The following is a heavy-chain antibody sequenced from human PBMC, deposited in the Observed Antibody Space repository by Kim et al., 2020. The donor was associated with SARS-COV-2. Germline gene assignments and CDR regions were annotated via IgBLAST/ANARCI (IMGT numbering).Heavy chain of an antibody. Sequence: TANYAQKCQGGVTITADESTSTAYMELSSLRSEDTAVYYCARRKGAGFDPWGQGTLVTVSS. CDR3: ARRKGAGFDP. V-gene: IGHV1-69*01. CDR2: TA. J-gene: IGHJ5*02.